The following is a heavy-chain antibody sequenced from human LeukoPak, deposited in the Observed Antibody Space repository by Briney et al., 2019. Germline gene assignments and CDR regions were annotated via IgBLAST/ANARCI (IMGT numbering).Heavy chain of an antibody. CDR1: GFTFSSYA. J-gene: IGHJ4*02. V-gene: IGHV3-23*01. Sequence: GGSLRLSCAASGFTFSSYAMSWVRQAPGKGLEWVSAISSSGGSTNYADSVKGRFTISRDNLKNTLYLQMNSLRAEDTAVYYCAKAGVGATVFDYWGRGTLVTVSS. CDR2: ISSSGGST. D-gene: IGHD1-26*01. CDR3: AKAGVGATVFDY.